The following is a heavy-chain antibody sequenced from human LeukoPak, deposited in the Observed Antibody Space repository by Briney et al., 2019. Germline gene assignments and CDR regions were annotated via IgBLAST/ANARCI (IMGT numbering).Heavy chain of an antibody. CDR2: INAGNGNT. Sequence: ASVKVSCKASGYTFTSYAMHWVRQAPGQRLEWMGWINAGNGNTKYSQEFQGRVTITRDTSASTAYMELSSLRSEDMAVYYCARDPLLVAAGTYFDYWGQGTLVTVSS. CDR1: GYTFTSYA. CDR3: ARDPLLVAAGTYFDY. J-gene: IGHJ4*02. D-gene: IGHD6-13*01. V-gene: IGHV1-3*03.